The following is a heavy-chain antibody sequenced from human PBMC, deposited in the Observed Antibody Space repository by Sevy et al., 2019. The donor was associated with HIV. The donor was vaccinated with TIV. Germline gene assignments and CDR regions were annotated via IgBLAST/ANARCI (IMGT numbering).Heavy chain of an antibody. CDR3: TTPSRSIVGAPDAFDI. CDR2: IKSKTDGGTT. D-gene: IGHD1-26*01. J-gene: IGHJ3*02. CDR1: GFTFSNAW. V-gene: IGHV3-15*01. Sequence: GGSLRLSCAASGFTFSNAWMSWVRQAPGKGLEWVGCIKSKTDGGTTDYAAPVKGRITISRDDSKNTLYLQMNSLKTEDTAVYYCTTPSRSIVGAPDAFDIWGQGTMVTVSS.